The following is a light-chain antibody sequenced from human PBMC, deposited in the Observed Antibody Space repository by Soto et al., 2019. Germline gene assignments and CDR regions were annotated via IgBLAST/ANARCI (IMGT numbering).Light chain of an antibody. J-gene: IGLJ1*01. CDR2: EVS. V-gene: IGLV2-8*01. Sequence: QSALTQPASVSGSPGQSITISCTGTSSDVGGYHYVSWYQQHPGKAPKLMIYEVSKRPSGVPDRFSGSKSGNTASLTVSGLQAEDEADYYCSSYAGSNRVFGTGTKVTVL. CDR3: SSYAGSNRV. CDR1: SSDVGGYHY.